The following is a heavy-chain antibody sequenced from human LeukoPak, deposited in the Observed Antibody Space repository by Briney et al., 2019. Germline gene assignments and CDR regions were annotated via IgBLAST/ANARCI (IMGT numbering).Heavy chain of an antibody. V-gene: IGHV3-23*01. CDR3: AKDHIGERNAFDI. CDR2: ISGSGGST. D-gene: IGHD3-10*01. Sequence: GGSLRLSCAASGFTFSSYAMSWVRQAPGKGLEWVSAISGSGGSTYYADSVKGRFTISRDNSKDTLYLQMNSLRAEDTAVYYCAKDHIGERNAFDIWGQGTMVTVSS. J-gene: IGHJ3*02. CDR1: GFTFSSYA.